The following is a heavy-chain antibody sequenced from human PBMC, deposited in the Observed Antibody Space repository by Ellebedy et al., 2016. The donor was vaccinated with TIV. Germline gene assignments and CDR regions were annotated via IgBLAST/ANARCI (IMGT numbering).Heavy chain of an antibody. V-gene: IGHV2-5*02. Sequence: SGPTLVNPTQTLTLTCTFSGFLLHPSGVGVGWIRQTPGKAWEWLALIYWDEDQRYRPPLKSRLTITKDNSNNQVVLTITNMDPVYTAKYNCAHTGLGYCTNGVCSKVYYYYYYGIDVWGQGTTVTVSS. D-gene: IGHD2-8*01. CDR2: IYWDEDQ. CDR3: AHTGLGYCTNGVCSKVYYYYYYGIDV. CDR1: GFLLHPSGVG. J-gene: IGHJ6*02.